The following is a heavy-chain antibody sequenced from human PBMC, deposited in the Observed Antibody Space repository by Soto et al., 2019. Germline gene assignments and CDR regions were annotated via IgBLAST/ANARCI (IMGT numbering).Heavy chain of an antibody. J-gene: IGHJ4*02. CDR2: IYWDDDK. CDR1: GFPLTSRPVG. V-gene: IGHV2-5*02. Sequence: QITLKESGPTLVKPTQTLTLTCTFSGFPLTSRPVGVGWVRQPPGKALERLAFIYWDDDKRYSPSLRSTLTVTKDASQHQVVLTLTNMDPVDTATYYCAHRRNYDGSWNEGVFDYWGQGILVTVSS. CDR3: AHRRNYDGSWNEGVFDY. D-gene: IGHD3-16*01.